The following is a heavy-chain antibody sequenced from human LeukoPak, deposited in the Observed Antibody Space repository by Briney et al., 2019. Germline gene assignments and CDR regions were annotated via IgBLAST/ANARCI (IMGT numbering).Heavy chain of an antibody. D-gene: IGHD1-26*01. V-gene: IGHV1-8*01. Sequence: ASVKVSCKASGYTFTSYDINWVRQATGQGLEWMGWMNPNSGNTGYAQKFQGRVTMTRNTSISTAYMELSSLRSEDTAVYYCARGLIVGAAYYYYYMDDWGKGTTVTVSS. CDR1: GYTFTSYD. J-gene: IGHJ6*03. CDR2: MNPNSGNT. CDR3: ARGLIVGAAYYYYYMDD.